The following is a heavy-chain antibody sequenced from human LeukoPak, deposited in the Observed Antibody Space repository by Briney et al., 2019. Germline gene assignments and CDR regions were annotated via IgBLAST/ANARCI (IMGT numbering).Heavy chain of an antibody. D-gene: IGHD3-3*01. CDR2: INPNSGGT. Sequence: ASVKVSCKASGYTFTGYYMHWVRRAPGQGLEWMGWINPNSGGTNYAQKFQGRVTMTRDTSISTAYMELSRLRSDDTAVYYCARAWERYYDFWSGPKVDVWGKGTTVTVSS. CDR1: GYTFTGYY. V-gene: IGHV1-2*02. J-gene: IGHJ6*04. CDR3: ARAWERYYDFWSGPKVDV.